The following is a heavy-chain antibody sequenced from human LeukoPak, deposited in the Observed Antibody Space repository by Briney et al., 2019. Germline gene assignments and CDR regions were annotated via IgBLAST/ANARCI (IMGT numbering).Heavy chain of an antibody. CDR2: INHSGST. Sequence: PSETLSLTCAVYGGSFSGYYWSWIRQPPGKGLEWIGEINHSGSTNYNPSLKSRVTISVDTSKNQFPLKLSSVTAADTAAYYCARGRPSDILTGYFTPFDYWGQGTLVTVSS. CDR3: ARGRPSDILTGYFTPFDY. CDR1: GGSFSGYY. V-gene: IGHV4-34*01. J-gene: IGHJ4*02. D-gene: IGHD3-9*01.